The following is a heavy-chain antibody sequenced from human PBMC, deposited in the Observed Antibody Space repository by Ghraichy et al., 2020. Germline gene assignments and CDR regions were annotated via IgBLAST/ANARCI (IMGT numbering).Heavy chain of an antibody. J-gene: IGHJ3*02. D-gene: IGHD6-13*01. CDR2: INHSGST. CDR3: ARVVFNWGYSIIHDAFDI. V-gene: IGHV4-34*01. CDR1: GGSFSGYY. Sequence: SETLSLTCAVYGGSFSGYYWSWIRQPPGKGLEWIGEINHSGSTNYNPSIKSRVTISVDTSKNQFSLKLSSVTAADTAVYYCARVVFNWGYSIIHDAFDIWGQGTMVTVSS.